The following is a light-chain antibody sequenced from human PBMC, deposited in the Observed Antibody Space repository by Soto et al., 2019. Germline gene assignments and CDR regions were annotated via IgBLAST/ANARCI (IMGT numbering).Light chain of an antibody. CDR3: LQALPTPFT. CDR1: QSLLHSNGHNY. Sequence: DIVVTQSPLSLPVTPGEAASISCRSSQSLLHSNGHNYLNWYVQKAGQSPQLLISMASSRGAAVPGRFRASWSGTDFPLKISRVEAEDVGVYYSLQALPTPFTFGPGTKVEIK. V-gene: IGKV2-28*01. J-gene: IGKJ3*01. CDR2: MAS.